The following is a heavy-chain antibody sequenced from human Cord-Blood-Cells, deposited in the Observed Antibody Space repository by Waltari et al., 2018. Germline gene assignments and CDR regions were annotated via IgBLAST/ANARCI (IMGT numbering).Heavy chain of an antibody. D-gene: IGHD3-22*01. V-gene: IGHV3-30*18. CDR1: GFTFSSYG. CDR2: ISYDGSNK. CDR3: AKVPYYDSSGDAFDI. Sequence: VQLVESGGGVVQPGRSLRLSCAASGFTFSSYGMHWARQAPGKGLGWEAVISYDGSNKYYADSVKAGFTISRDNSKNSLYLQMNRLRAEDTAVYYCAKVPYYDSSGDAFDIWGPGTMVTVSS. J-gene: IGHJ3*02.